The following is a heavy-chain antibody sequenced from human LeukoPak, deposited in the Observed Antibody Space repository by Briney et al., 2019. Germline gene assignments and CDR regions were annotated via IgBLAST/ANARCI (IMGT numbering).Heavy chain of an antibody. CDR1: GFTFATYG. CDR3: AKDSFTVVRGVASDDGFAV. Sequence: PGGSLRLSCAASGFTFATYGMSWIRQAPGKGLEWVSVAGDSTATTHYADSVRGRFFISRDNSKNTVHLQMNNLRVEDTAVYYCAKDSFTVVRGVASDDGFAVWGQGTMVIVS. CDR2: AGDSTATT. D-gene: IGHD3-10*01. J-gene: IGHJ3*01. V-gene: IGHV3-23*01.